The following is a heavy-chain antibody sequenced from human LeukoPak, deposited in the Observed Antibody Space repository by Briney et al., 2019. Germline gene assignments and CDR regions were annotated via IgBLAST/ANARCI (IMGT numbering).Heavy chain of an antibody. Sequence: ASVKVSCKASGYTFTGYYMHWVRQAPGQGLEWMGWINPNSGGTNYAQKFQGRVTMTRDTSISTAYMELGRLRSDDTAVYYCARDLEGYCSSTSCHEGWFDPWGQGTLVTVSS. CDR1: GYTFTGYY. CDR3: ARDLEGYCSSTSCHEGWFDP. D-gene: IGHD2-2*01. J-gene: IGHJ5*02. V-gene: IGHV1-2*02. CDR2: INPNSGGT.